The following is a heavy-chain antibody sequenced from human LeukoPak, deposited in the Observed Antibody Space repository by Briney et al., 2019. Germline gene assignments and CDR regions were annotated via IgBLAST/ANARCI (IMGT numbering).Heavy chain of an antibody. D-gene: IGHD2-2*02. V-gene: IGHV3-21*01. CDR1: GFTFSSYS. Sequence: PGGSLRRSCAASGFTFSSYSMNWVRQGPGKGLEWVSSISSSSTYIYYADSVKGRFTISRDNAKNSLYLQMNSLRAEDTAVYYCARDLYCSSASCYRAYYYGMDVWGQGTTVTVSS. CDR3: ARDLYCSSASCYRAYYYGMDV. J-gene: IGHJ6*02. CDR2: ISSSSTYI.